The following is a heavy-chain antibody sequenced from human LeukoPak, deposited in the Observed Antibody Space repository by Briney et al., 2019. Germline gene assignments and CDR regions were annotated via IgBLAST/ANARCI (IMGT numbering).Heavy chain of an antibody. V-gene: IGHV4-4*07. D-gene: IGHD3-22*01. CDR3: AGDRYYYDSSGYQLFDY. CDR1: GGSISSYY. Sequence: SETLSLTCTVSGGSISSYYWSWIRQPAGKGLEWIGRIYTSGSTNYNPSLKSRVTMSVDTSKNQFSLKLSSVTAADTAVYYCAGDRYYYDSSGYQLFDYWGQGTLVTVSS. CDR2: IYTSGST. J-gene: IGHJ4*02.